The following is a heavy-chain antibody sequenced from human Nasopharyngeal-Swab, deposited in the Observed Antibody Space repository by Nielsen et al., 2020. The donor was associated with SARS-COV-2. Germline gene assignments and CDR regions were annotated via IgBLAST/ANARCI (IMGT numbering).Heavy chain of an antibody. CDR1: GFTFSSYA. CDR3: ARDLDYGDYYFDY. D-gene: IGHD4-17*01. CDR2: ISYDGSNK. V-gene: IGHV3-30-3*01. J-gene: IGHJ4*02. Sequence: GGSLRLSCAASGFTFSSYAMHWVRQAPGKGLEWVAVISYDGSNKYYAVSVKGRFTISRDNSKNTLYLQMNSLRAEDTAVYYCARDLDYGDYYFDYWGQGTLVTVSS.